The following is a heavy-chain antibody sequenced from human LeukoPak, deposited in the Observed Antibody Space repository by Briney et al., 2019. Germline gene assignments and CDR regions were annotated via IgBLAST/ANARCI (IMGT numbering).Heavy chain of an antibody. V-gene: IGHV3-23*01. CDR2: MIGSGGST. D-gene: IGHD3-22*01. J-gene: IGHJ3*02. Sequence: GGSLRLSCAASGFTFSSYAMSWVRQAPGKGLEWVSAMIGSGGSTYYADSVKGRFTISRDNSKNTLYLQMNSLRAEDTAVYYCAKDQPRYYDSSGYYGAFDIWGQGTMVTVSS. CDR3: AKDQPRYYDSSGYYGAFDI. CDR1: GFTFSSYA.